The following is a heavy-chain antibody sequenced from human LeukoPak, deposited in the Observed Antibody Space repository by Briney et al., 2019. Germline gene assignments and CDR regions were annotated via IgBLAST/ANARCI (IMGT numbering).Heavy chain of an antibody. V-gene: IGHV4-59*08. CDR1: GGSISSYY. J-gene: IGHJ4*02. CDR3: ARVREGTTYYDFWSGRAGYFDY. Sequence: SETLSLTCTVSGGSISSYYWSWIRQPPGKGPEWIGYIYYSGSTNYNPSLKSRVTISVDTSKNQFSLKLSSVTAADTAVYYCARVREGTTYYDFWSGRAGYFDYWGQGTLVTVSS. D-gene: IGHD3-3*01. CDR2: IYYSGST.